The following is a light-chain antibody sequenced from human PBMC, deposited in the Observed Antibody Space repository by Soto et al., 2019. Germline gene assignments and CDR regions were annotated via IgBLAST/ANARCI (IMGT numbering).Light chain of an antibody. CDR1: ERVSYRY. CDR2: VAS. CDR3: QQYGSSPIT. V-gene: IGKV3D-20*01. Sequence: EFVLTQSPGTLSLSPGERATLSCGASERVSYRYVAWYQMKASLAPRLLIHVASTRASGSTDRFRGSKSGTDFTLTIRGLEAEDAALYYCQQYGSSPITFGQGTRLEIK. J-gene: IGKJ5*01.